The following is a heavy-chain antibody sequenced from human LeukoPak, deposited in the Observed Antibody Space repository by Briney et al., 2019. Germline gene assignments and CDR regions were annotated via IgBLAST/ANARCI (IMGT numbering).Heavy chain of an antibody. V-gene: IGHV4-39*07. CDR2: IYYSGST. CDR3: ARVWGDYVFAFFDY. J-gene: IGHJ4*02. CDR1: GGSISSSSYY. D-gene: IGHD4-17*01. Sequence: SQTLSLTCTVSGGSISSSSYYWGWIRQPPGKGLEWIGSIYYSGSTHYNPSLKSRVTISVDTSKNKFSLKLSSVTAADTAVYYCARVWGDYVFAFFDYWGQGTLVTVSS.